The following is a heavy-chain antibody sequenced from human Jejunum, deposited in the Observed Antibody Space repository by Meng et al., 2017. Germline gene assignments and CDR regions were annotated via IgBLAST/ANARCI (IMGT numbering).Heavy chain of an antibody. CDR1: GFTVSSKY. V-gene: IGHV3-66*02. CDR3: VRDDGSATYDY. D-gene: IGHD3-10*01. J-gene: IGHJ4*02. CDR2: IYRDGNT. Sequence: GGSLRLSCAASGFTVSSKYMSWVRQAPGKGLEWVTVIYRDGNTDYADSVKGRFTISRDNSKNTLYLQMNSLKTEDTAVYYCVRDDGSATYDYWGQGTLVTVSS.